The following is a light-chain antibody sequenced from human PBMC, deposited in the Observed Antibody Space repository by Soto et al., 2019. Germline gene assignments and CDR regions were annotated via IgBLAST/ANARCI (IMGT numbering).Light chain of an antibody. V-gene: IGKV1-5*01. Sequence: DIQMTQSPSTLSASVGDRVTITCRASQSIGTWLAWYQHRPGKAPSLLIYDASSLQSGVPSRFSGSGSGTDFTLTISRLEPEDFAVFYCQQYGSSITFGQGTRLEI. J-gene: IGKJ5*01. CDR2: DAS. CDR1: QSIGTW. CDR3: QQYGSSIT.